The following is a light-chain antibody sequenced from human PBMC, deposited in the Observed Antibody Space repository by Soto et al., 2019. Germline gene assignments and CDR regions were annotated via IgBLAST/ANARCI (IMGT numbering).Light chain of an antibody. J-gene: IGLJ2*01. Sequence: QSALTQPPSASGSPGQSVTISCIGTSSDVGGYNYVSWYQQHPGKAPKLMIYEVSKRPSGVPDRFSGSKSGNTGSLTVSGLQAEDEADYYCSSYAASNNFGVFGGGTKLTVL. V-gene: IGLV2-8*01. CDR3: SSYAASNNFGV. CDR2: EVS. CDR1: SSDVGGYNY.